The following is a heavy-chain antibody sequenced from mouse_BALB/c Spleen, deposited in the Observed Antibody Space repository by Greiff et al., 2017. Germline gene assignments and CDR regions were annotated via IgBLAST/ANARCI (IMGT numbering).Heavy chain of an antibody. Sequence: VQLKESGAELVRPGALVKLSCKASGFNIKDYYMHWVKQRPEQGLEWIGWIDPENGNTIYDPKFQGKASITADTSSNTAYLQLSSLTSEDTAVYYCALITTATSWFAYWGQGTLVTVSA. CDR3: ALITTATSWFAY. D-gene: IGHD1-2*01. V-gene: IGHV14-1*02. CDR2: IDPENGNT. J-gene: IGHJ3*01. CDR1: GFNIKDYY.